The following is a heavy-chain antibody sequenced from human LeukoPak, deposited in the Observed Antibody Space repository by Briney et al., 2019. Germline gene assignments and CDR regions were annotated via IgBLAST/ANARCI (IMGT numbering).Heavy chain of an antibody. CDR1: GGSISSYY. J-gene: IGHJ4*02. D-gene: IGHD3-16*02. CDR3: ARLGYDYVWESYRLETRYYFDY. V-gene: IGHV4-59*08. CDR2: IYYSGST. Sequence: PSETLSLTCTVSGGSISSYYWSWIRQPPGKGLEWIGYIYYSGSTNYNPSLKSRVTISVDTSKNQFSLKLSSVTAADTAVYYCARLGYDYVWESYRLETRYYFDYWGQGTLVTVSS.